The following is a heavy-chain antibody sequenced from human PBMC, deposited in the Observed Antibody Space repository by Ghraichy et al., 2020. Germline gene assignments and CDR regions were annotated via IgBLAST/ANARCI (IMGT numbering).Heavy chain of an antibody. CDR2: IGRSGTSV. D-gene: IGHD2-2*01. V-gene: IGHV3-11*01. CDR3: ARGGVDYQMIQTTYFDY. J-gene: IGHJ4*02. CDR1: RFPFSDYY. Sequence: GGSLRLSCIGSRFPFSDYYISWIRQAPGKGLEWISYIGRSGTSVFYADSIRGRFTVSRDNAKNSVYLHMNSLRTEDTAVYYCARGGVDYQMIQTTYFDYWGPGPLVTVSS.